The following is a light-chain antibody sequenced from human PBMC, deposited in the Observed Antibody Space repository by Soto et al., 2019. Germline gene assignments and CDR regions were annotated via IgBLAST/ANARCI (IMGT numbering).Light chain of an antibody. V-gene: IGLV3-21*02. J-gene: IGLJ3*02. CDR3: QVWDSSSDHWV. CDR2: DDS. Sequence: SYELTQPPPVSVAPGQTARITCGGNNIGSKSVHWYQQKPGQAPVLVVYDDSDRPSGSPERFSGSNSGNTATLTISRVEAGDEADYYCQVWDSSSDHWVFGGGTKLTVL. CDR1: NIGSKS.